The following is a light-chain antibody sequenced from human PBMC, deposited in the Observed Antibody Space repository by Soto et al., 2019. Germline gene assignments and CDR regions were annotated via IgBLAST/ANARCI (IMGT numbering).Light chain of an antibody. CDR1: QSVLHSSNNKNY. Sequence: DIVMTQSPDSLAVSLGERATINCKSSQSVLHSSNNKNYLAWYQQKPGQPPKLLIYWASTRESGVPDRFSGSGSGTDFTLTISSLQAEDVAVYYCQQYYSTLFTFGPGTKVDIK. J-gene: IGKJ3*01. V-gene: IGKV4-1*01. CDR3: QQYYSTLFT. CDR2: WAS.